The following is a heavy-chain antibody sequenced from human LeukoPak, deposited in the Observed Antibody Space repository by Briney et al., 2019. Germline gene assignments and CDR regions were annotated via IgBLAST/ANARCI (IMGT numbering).Heavy chain of an antibody. V-gene: IGHV4-4*02. CDR2: INHSGST. D-gene: IGHD3-22*01. CDR3: AGSSGYIDY. CDR1: GFTFSSYW. J-gene: IGHJ4*02. Sequence: GSLRLSCAASGFTFSSYWMSWVRQPPGKGLEWIGEINHSGSTNYNPSLKSRVTISVDKSKNQFSLKLSSVTAADTAVYYCAGSSGYIDYWGQGTLVTVSS.